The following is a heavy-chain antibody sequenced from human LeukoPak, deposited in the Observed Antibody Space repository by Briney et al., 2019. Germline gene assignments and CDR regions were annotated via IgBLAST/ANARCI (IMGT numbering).Heavy chain of an antibody. CDR2: ISGSGRST. V-gene: IGHV3-23*01. D-gene: IGHD3-10*01. CDR1: GFTFSNYG. CDR3: AKDIGSYYDY. Sequence: GGSLRLSCAASGFTFSNYGMSWVRQAPGKGLEWVSGISGSGRSTYYADSVKGRFTISRDNSKNTLYLEMNSLRAEDTAVYYCAKDIGSYYDYWGQGILVTVSS. J-gene: IGHJ4*02.